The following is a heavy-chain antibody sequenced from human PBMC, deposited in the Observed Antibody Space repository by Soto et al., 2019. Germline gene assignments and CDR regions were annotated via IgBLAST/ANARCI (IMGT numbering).Heavy chain of an antibody. CDR2: ISGSGGST. Sequence: PGGSLRLSCAASGFTFSSYAMSWVRQAPGKGLEWVSAISGSGGSTYYADPVKGRFTIFRDNSKNTLYLQMNSLRAEDTAVYYCAKDPQHTPGYSGYDYYWGQGTLVTVSS. V-gene: IGHV3-23*01. CDR3: AKDPQHTPGYSGYDYY. CDR1: GFTFSSYA. J-gene: IGHJ4*02. D-gene: IGHD5-12*01.